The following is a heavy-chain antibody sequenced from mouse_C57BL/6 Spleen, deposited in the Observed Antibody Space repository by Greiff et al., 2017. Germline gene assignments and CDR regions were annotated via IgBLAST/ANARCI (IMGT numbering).Heavy chain of an antibody. CDR3: AKRGTGPFDY. CDR2: IDPNSGGT. V-gene: IGHV1-72*01. Sequence: QVQLKQPGAELVKPGASVKLSCKASGYTFTSYWMHWVKQRPGRGLEWMGRIDPNSGGTKYNEKFKSKATLTVDKPSSTAYMQLSSLTSEDSAVYYCAKRGTGPFDYWGQGTTLTVSS. CDR1: GYTFTSYW. J-gene: IGHJ2*01. D-gene: IGHD4-1*01.